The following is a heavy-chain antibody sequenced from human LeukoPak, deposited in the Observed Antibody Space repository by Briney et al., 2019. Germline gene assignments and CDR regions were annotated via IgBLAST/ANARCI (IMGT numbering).Heavy chain of an antibody. CDR1: GDSFSSNSAA. V-gene: IGHV6-1*01. D-gene: IGHD3-9*01. CDR3: AREDDILTGYYYSSWFDP. Sequence: SQTLSLTCAIFGDSFSSNSAAWNWIRQSPSRGLEWLGRTYYRSKWYNDYAVSVKSRITINPDTSKNQFSLQLNSVTPEDTAVYYCAREDDILTGYYYSSWFDPWGQGTLVTVSS. J-gene: IGHJ5*02. CDR2: TYYRSKWYN.